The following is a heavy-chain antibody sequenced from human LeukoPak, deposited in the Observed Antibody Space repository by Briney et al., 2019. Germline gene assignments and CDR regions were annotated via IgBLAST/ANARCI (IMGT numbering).Heavy chain of an antibody. J-gene: IGHJ6*04. Sequence: PGGSLRLSCVASGFTFSNYGMSWVRQAPGKGLEWVSAISGSGGSTYYADSVKGRFTISRDNSKNTLYLQMNSLRAEDTAVYYCAKAHCSSTSCYGEVWGKGTTVTVSS. CDR1: GFTFSNYG. D-gene: IGHD2-2*01. V-gene: IGHV3-23*01. CDR2: ISGSGGST. CDR3: AKAHCSSTSCYGEV.